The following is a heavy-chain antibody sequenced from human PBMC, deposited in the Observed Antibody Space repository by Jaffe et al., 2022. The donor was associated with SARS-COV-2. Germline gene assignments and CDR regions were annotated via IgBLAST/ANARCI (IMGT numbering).Heavy chain of an antibody. CDR3: AKRGHSSIWPNWYFDL. V-gene: IGHV3-23*01. CDR2: IRDRGGST. Sequence: EVQLLESGGGLVQPGGSLRLSCEASGFTFINYGMSWVRQAPGKGLEWVSGIRDRGGSTYYADSVKGRFTISRDNSKNTLFLQMNNLRVEDTALYHCAKRGHSSIWPNWYFDLWGRGTLVTVSS. CDR1: GFTFINYG. D-gene: IGHD6-13*01. J-gene: IGHJ2*01.